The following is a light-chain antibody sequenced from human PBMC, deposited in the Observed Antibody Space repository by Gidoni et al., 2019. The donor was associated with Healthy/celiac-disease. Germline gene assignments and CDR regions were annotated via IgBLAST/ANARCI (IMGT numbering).Light chain of an antibody. CDR1: PGISSY. CDR3: QQYYSYPPT. Sequence: AIRMTQSTSSFSASTGDRVTITCRASPGISSYLAWYQQKPGKAPKLLIYAASTLQSGVPSRFSGSGSGTDFTLTISCLQSEDFATYYCQQYYSYPPTFGGGTKVEIK. J-gene: IGKJ4*01. V-gene: IGKV1-8*01. CDR2: AAS.